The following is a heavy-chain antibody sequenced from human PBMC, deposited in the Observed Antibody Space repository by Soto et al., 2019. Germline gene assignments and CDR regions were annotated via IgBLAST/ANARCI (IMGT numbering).Heavy chain of an antibody. D-gene: IGHD4-17*01. J-gene: IGHJ4*02. Sequence: GGSLRLSCAASGFTFSSYEMNWVSQAPGKGLEWVSYISSSGSTIYYADSVKGRFTISRDNAKNSLYLQMNSLRAEDTAVYYCARDPLPYGDYVYDYWGQGTLVTVSS. CDR3: ARDPLPYGDYVYDY. V-gene: IGHV3-48*03. CDR2: ISSSGSTI. CDR1: GFTFSSYE.